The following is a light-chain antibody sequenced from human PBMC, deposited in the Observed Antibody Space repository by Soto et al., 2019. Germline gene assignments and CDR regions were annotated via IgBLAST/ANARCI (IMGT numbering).Light chain of an antibody. J-gene: IGLJ1*01. Sequence: QALVTQEPSLTVSPGVTVTLTCYSSTGAVTSGHYPYWFQQKPGQAPRTLIYDTSNKHSWTPARFSGSLLGGKAALTLSGAQPEDEAEYYCLLSYSGEKVFGTGTKVTVL. CDR2: DTS. CDR3: LLSYSGEKV. CDR1: TGAVTSGHY. V-gene: IGLV7-46*01.